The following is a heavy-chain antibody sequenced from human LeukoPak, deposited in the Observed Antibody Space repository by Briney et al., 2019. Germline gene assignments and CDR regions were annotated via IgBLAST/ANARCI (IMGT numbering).Heavy chain of an antibody. CDR3: ARGLTMSNSSGYYYTHDFDY. D-gene: IGHD3-22*01. CDR2: INHSGSI. J-gene: IGHJ4*02. V-gene: IGHV4-34*01. Sequence: SETLSLTCAVYGGSFSGYYWSWIRQPPGKGLEWIGEINHSGSINYNPSLKSRVTISVDTSKNQFSLKLSSVTAADTAVYYCARGLTMSNSSGYYYTHDFDYWGQGTLVTVSS. CDR1: GGSFSGYY.